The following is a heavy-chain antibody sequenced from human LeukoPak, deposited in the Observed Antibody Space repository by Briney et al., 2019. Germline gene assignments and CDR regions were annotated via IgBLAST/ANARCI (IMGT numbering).Heavy chain of an antibody. D-gene: IGHD3-16*02. J-gene: IGHJ4*02. CDR2: INTDGSST. CDR3: AKDFYVWGSYPADY. V-gene: IGHV3-74*01. Sequence: GGSLRLSCAASGFTFSSYWMHWVRQAPGKGLVWVSRINTDGSSTSYADSVKGRFTISRDNSKNTLYLQMNSLRAEDTAVYYCAKDFYVWGSYPADYWGQGTLVSVSS. CDR1: GFTFSSYW.